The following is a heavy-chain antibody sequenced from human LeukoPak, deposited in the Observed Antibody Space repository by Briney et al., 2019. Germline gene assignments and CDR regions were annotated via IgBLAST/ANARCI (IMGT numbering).Heavy chain of an antibody. D-gene: IGHD2-2*01. V-gene: IGHV1-46*01. J-gene: IGHJ5*02. CDR2: INPSGGST. CDR3: ARGEDIVVVPAGVRNWFDP. Sequence: ASVKVSCKASGYTFTSYYMHWVRQAPGQGLEWMGIINPSGGSTIYAQKFQGRVTMTRDTSTSTVYMELSSLRSEDTAVYYCARGEDIVVVPAGVRNWFDPWGQGTLVTVSS. CDR1: GYTFTSYY.